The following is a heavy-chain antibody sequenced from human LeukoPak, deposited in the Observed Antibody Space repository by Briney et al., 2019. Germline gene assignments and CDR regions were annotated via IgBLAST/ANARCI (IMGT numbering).Heavy chain of an antibody. CDR3: AREVLRYFDWLPRYYYYYGMDV. CDR1: GYTFTGYY. J-gene: IGHJ6*02. V-gene: IGHV1-2*02. CDR2: INPNSGGT. Sequence: ASVKVSCKASGYTFTGYYMHWVRQAPGQGLEWMGWINPNSGGTNYAQKLQGRVTMTTDTSTSTAYMELRSLRSDDTAVYYCAREVLRYFDWLPRYYYYYGMDVWGQGTTVTVSS. D-gene: IGHD3-9*01.